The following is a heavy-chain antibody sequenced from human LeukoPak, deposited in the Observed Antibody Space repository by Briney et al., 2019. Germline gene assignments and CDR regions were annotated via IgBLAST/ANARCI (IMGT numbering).Heavy chain of an antibody. V-gene: IGHV4-59*01. Sequence: SETLSLTCTVSGGSINSYYWSWIRQPPGRGLECIGYIHYTGSTDYNPSLKGRVTISVDTSKNQFSLKLGSVTAADTAVYYCARGPTYDPGTCSYYYGMDVWGQGTTVTVSS. CDR3: ARGPTYDPGTCSYYYGMDV. CDR2: IHYTGST. D-gene: IGHD1-14*01. CDR1: GGSINSYY. J-gene: IGHJ6*02.